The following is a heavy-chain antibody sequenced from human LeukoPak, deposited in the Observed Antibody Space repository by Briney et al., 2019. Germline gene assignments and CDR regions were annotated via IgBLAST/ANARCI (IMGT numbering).Heavy chain of an antibody. J-gene: IGHJ4*02. CDR2: IYHSGST. Sequence: SSETLSLTCAVSGYSISSGYYWGWIRQPPGKGLEWIGSIYHSGSTCYNPSLKSRVTISVDTSKNQFSLKLSSVTAADTAVYYCAREVYIAAAREYYFDYWGQGTLVTVSS. D-gene: IGHD6-13*01. CDR3: AREVYIAAAREYYFDY. CDR1: GYSISSGYY. V-gene: IGHV4-38-2*01.